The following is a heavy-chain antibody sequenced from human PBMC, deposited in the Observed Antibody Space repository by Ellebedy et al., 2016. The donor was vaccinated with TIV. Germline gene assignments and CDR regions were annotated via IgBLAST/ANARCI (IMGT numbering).Heavy chain of an antibody. CDR1: GYTFTNHA. Sequence: AASVKVSCKASGYTFTNHAIHWVRQAPGQRLEWMGWIITDNGKTKYSQEFQGRVTFTRDTSATTAYMEMAILTSEDTATYYCARAGAAPPGNWVASWGQGTLVIVSS. D-gene: IGHD6-13*01. V-gene: IGHV1-3*04. CDR3: ARAGAAPPGNWVAS. J-gene: IGHJ5*01. CDR2: IITDNGKT.